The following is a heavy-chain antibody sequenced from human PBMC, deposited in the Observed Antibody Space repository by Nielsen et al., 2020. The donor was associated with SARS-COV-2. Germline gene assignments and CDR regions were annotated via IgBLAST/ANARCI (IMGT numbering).Heavy chain of an antibody. J-gene: IGHJ6*02. V-gene: IGHV3-30*18. CDR1: GFTFGSYG. CDR2: ISYDGSNK. Sequence: GGSLRLSCAASGFTFGSYGMHWVRQAPGKGLEWVAGISYDGSNKYYADSVKGRFTISRDNAKNSLYLQMNSLRAEDTALYYCAKDFSSRGGWYYYYGMDVWGQGTTVTVSS. D-gene: IGHD3-3*01. CDR3: AKDFSSRGGWYYYYGMDV.